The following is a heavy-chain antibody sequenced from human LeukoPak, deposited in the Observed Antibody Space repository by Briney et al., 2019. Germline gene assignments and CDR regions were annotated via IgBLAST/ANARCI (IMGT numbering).Heavy chain of an antibody. J-gene: IGHJ1*01. CDR3: SRDPNGDYVGAFDFQR. V-gene: IGHV3-23*01. CDR2: IRGSVGGT. CDR1: GFTFSTYA. Sequence: GGSLRLSCVVSGFTFSTYAMTWVRQAQGRGLEWVSSIRGSVGGTYYADSVRGRFTISRDNSKNTLYLQMNSLRAEDTAIYYCSRDPNGDYVGAFDFQRWGQGTLVIVSS. D-gene: IGHD4-17*01.